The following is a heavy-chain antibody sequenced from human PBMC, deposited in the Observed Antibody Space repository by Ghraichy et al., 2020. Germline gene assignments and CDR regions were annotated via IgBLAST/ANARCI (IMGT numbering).Heavy chain of an antibody. V-gene: IGHV3-43*02. CDR2: ISGDGATT. Sequence: LSLTCAASGFTFDDYAMHWVRQAPGKGLEWVCLISGDGATTYFADSVKGRFSISRDNSKNSLFLQMNSLRTEDTALYYCVKDNRLTYYYDSSGYFTSWGQGTLVSVSS. CDR3: VKDNRLTYYYDSSGYFTS. CDR1: GFTFDDYA. D-gene: IGHD3-22*01. J-gene: IGHJ4*02.